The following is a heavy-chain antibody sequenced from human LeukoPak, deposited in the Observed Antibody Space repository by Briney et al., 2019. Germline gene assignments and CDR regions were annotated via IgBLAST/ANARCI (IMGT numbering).Heavy chain of an antibody. V-gene: IGHV4-59*01. Sequence: PSETLSLTCTVSGGSISSYYWSWIRQPPGKGQEWIGYIYYSGSTNYNPSLKSRVTISVDTSKNQFSLKLSSVTAADTAVYYCASVDSNFDYWGQGTLVTVSS. CDR2: IYYSGST. CDR1: GGSISSYY. D-gene: IGHD3-9*01. CDR3: ASVDSNFDY. J-gene: IGHJ4*02.